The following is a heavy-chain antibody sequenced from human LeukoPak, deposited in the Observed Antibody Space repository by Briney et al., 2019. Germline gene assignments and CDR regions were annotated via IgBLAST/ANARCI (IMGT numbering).Heavy chain of an antibody. J-gene: IGHJ4*02. Sequence: GESLKISCQGFGYSFTNYWVGWVRQMPEKGLEWMGIIYPDDSDTTYSPSFQGQATISADKSISTAYLQWSSLKASDTATYYCAREDSGGWRYFDSWGQGTLVTVFS. CDR3: AREDSGGWRYFDS. CDR2: IYPDDSDT. D-gene: IGHD6-19*01. V-gene: IGHV5-51*01. CDR1: GYSFTNYW.